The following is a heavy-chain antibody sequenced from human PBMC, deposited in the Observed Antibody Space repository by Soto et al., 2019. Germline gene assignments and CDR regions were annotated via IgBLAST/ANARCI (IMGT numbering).Heavy chain of an antibody. CDR3: ARGPPIFY. V-gene: IGHV4-30-2*01. CDR2: IYHSVST. D-gene: IGHD3-9*01. Sequence: QLQLQESGSKLVKPSQTLSLTCAVSGGSISSGGYSWSWIRQPPGKGLEWIGYIYHSVSTYYNPSPKSRVTISVDRSKNQFSLKLSSVTAADTAVYYGARGPPIFYWGQGTLVTVSS. CDR1: GGSISSGGYS. J-gene: IGHJ4*02.